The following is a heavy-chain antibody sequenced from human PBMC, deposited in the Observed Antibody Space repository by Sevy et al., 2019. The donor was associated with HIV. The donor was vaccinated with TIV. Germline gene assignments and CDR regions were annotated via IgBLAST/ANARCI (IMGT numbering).Heavy chain of an antibody. Sequence: ASVKVSCKASGYTFTGYYMHWVRQAPGQGLEWMGRINPNSGGTNYAQTFQGRVTMTRDTSISTAYMELSRLRSDDTAVYYCAREEIAVAANDAFDIWGQGTMVTVSS. CDR1: GYTFTGYY. D-gene: IGHD6-19*01. J-gene: IGHJ3*02. V-gene: IGHV1-2*06. CDR3: AREEIAVAANDAFDI. CDR2: INPNSGGT.